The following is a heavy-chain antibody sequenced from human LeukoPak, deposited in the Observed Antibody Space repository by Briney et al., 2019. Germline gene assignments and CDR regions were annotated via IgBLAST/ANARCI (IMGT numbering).Heavy chain of an antibody. J-gene: IGHJ6*04. V-gene: IGHV3-74*01. CDR3: ASEWALPGAYYGDV. D-gene: IGHD3-10*01. CDR1: GFTFRAYW. Sequence: GGSLRLSCAASGFTFRAYWMHWVRQVPGKGLVWVSRISSDGSSTIYADSVKGRFTISRDNANNTLYLQMNSLRGEDTAVYYCASEWALPGAYYGDVWGKGTTVTVSS. CDR2: ISSDGSST.